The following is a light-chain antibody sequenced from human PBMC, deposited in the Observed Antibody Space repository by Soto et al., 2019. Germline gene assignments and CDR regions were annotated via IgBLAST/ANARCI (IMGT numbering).Light chain of an antibody. CDR1: SSDIGAYEY. Sequence: QSALTQPASVSASPGQSITISCTGTSSDIGAYEYVSWYQQHPGKAPKLMIYEVSNRPSGLSNRFSGSKSGNTASLTISGLQAEDEADYYCSSYTSSSTLVVFGGGTQLTVL. V-gene: IGLV2-14*01. J-gene: IGLJ3*02. CDR3: SSYTSSSTLVV. CDR2: EVS.